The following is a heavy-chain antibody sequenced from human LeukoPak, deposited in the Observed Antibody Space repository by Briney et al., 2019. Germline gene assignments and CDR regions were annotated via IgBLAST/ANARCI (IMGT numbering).Heavy chain of an antibody. V-gene: IGHV4-30-4*01. J-gene: IGHJ4*02. CDR1: GGSISSGDYY. CDR3: ARVTCSGGSCYSFDY. D-gene: IGHD2-15*01. Sequence: PAETLSLTCTVSGGSISSGDYYGSWIRQPPGKGLEWIGYIYHSGGSYYNPPLKSRVTITADTSKNQFSLKLTSVTAADTAVYYCARVTCSGGSCYSFDYWGQGTLVTVSS. CDR2: IYHSGGS.